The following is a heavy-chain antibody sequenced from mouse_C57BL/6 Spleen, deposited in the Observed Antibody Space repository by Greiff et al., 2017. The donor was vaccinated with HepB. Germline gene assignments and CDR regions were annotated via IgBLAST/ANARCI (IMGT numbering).Heavy chain of an antibody. D-gene: IGHD2-4*01. V-gene: IGHV1-7*01. CDR1: GYTFTSYW. CDR3: ARSGYDYDDAMDY. CDR2: INPRSGYT. Sequence: VKLQESGAELAKPGASVKLSCKASGYTFTSYWMHWVKQRPGQGLEWIGYINPRSGYTKYNQKFKDKATLTADKSYSTAYMQLSSLTYEDSAVYYCARSGYDYDDAMDYWGQGTSVTVSS. J-gene: IGHJ4*01.